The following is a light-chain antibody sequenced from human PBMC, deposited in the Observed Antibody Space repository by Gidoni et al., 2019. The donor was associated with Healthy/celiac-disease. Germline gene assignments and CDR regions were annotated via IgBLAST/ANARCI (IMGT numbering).Light chain of an antibody. CDR1: QSVSTS. CDR2: DAS. Sequence: EIVLTQSPATLSLSPGERATLSCRASQSVSTSLAWYQQKPGQAPRLLIYDASNRATGIPARFSGSGSGTDFTLTISSLGPEDFAFYYCQQCRSWPRTFGQGTEVAIK. J-gene: IGKJ1*01. CDR3: QQCRSWPRT. V-gene: IGKV3-11*01.